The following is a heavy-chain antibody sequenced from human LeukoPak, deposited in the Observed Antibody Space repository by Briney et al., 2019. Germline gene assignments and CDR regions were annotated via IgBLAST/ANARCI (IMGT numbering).Heavy chain of an antibody. D-gene: IGHD2-8*01. CDR1: GFTFSNAW. Sequence: TGGSLRLSCAASGFTFSNAWMSWVRQAPGKGLEWVGRTKSKTDGGTTDYAAPVKGRFTISRDDSKNTLYLQMNSLKTEDTAVYYCTTVRVALMVYAINYYYYMDVWGKGTTVTVSS. J-gene: IGHJ6*03. CDR3: TTVRVALMVYAINYYYYMDV. V-gene: IGHV3-15*01. CDR2: TKSKTDGGTT.